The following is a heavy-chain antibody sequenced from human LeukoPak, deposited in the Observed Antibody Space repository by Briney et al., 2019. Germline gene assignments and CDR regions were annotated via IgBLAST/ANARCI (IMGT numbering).Heavy chain of an antibody. D-gene: IGHD2-15*01. CDR2: VSSSSRFM. V-gene: IGHV3-21*06. Sequence: GGSLRLSCTASGFTFSIYVMIWVRQAPGEGLEWVAFVSSSSRFMYYADSVKGRFTISRDNAKNSVFLQMDSLRVEDTAVYYCAREVPSGISSSDYMDIWGKGTTVTVSS. CDR1: GFTFSIYV. CDR3: AREVPSGISSSDYMDI. J-gene: IGHJ6*03.